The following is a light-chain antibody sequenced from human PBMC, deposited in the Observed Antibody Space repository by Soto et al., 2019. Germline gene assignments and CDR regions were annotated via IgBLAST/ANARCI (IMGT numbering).Light chain of an antibody. J-gene: IGLJ1*01. Sequence: QSALTQPASVSGSPGQSITISCTGTSSDVGGYNFVSWYQQHPGKVPKLMIFDVNRRPSGVSDRFSGSKSGNTASLTISGLRAEDEGDYYCCSYTSSSPHVFGSGTKPTVL. V-gene: IGLV2-14*03. CDR1: SSDVGGYNF. CDR2: DVN. CDR3: CSYTSSSPHV.